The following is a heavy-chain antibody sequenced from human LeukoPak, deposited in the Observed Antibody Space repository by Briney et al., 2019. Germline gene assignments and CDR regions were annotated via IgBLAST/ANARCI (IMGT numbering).Heavy chain of an antibody. Sequence: GGSLRLSCAASGFTFSSYGMHWVRQAPGKGLEWVAVIWYDGSNKYYADSVKGRFTISRDNSKNTLYLQMNSLRAEDTAVYYCARDLISEDTAMVTRGTLDYWGQGTLVTVSS. CDR1: GFTFSSYG. V-gene: IGHV3-33*01. J-gene: IGHJ4*02. CDR2: IWYDGSNK. CDR3: ARDLISEDTAMVTRGTLDY. D-gene: IGHD5-18*01.